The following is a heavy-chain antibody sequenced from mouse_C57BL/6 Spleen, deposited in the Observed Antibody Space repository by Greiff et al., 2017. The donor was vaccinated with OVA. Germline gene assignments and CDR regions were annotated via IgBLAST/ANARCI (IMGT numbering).Heavy chain of an antibody. CDR1: GYAFSSSW. D-gene: IGHD2-4*01. V-gene: IGHV1-82*01. CDR3: ARFDYDTWFAY. CDR2: IYTGDGDT. Sequence: QVQLKESGPELVKPGASVKISCKASGYAFSSSWMNWVKQRPGKGLEWIGRIYTGDGDTNYNGKFKGKATLTADKSSSTAYMQRSSLTSEDSAVYFCARFDYDTWFAYWGQGTLVTVSA. J-gene: IGHJ3*01.